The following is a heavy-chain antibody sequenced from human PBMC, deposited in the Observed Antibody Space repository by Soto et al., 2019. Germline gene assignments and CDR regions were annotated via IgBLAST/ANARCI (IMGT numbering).Heavy chain of an antibody. V-gene: IGHV1-58*01. D-gene: IGHD3-22*01. Sequence: GASVKVSCKASGFNFRTTAVQWVRQARGQRLEWIGWIVVGSGNTNYAQKFQERVTITRDMSTSTAYLDVSSLRSEDTAVYYCAADPYYYDSSDYYSFDRWGQGTLVTVSS. CDR1: GFNFRTTA. CDR3: AADPYYYDSSDYYSFDR. J-gene: IGHJ4*02. CDR2: IVVGSGNT.